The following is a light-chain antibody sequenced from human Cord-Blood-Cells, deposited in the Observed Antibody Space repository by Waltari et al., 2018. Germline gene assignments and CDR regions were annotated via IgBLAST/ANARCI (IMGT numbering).Light chain of an antibody. CDR1: SLRSYY. CDR2: GKN. J-gene: IGLJ2*01. V-gene: IGLV3-19*01. CDR3: NSRDSSGNVV. Sequence: SSALTQAPDVSVALGQTVRITCQGDSLRSYYASWYQQKPGQAPVLVIYGKNNRPSRIPDRFSGSSSGNTASLTITGAQLEDEADYYCNSRDSSGNVVFGGGTKLTVL.